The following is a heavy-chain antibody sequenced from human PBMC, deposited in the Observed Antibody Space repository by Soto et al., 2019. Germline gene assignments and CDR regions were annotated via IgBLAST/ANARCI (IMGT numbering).Heavy chain of an antibody. CDR3: ARGSSEEFDY. CDR2: ISYDGSNK. V-gene: IGHV3-30-3*01. Sequence: QVQLVESGGGVVQPGRSLRLSCAASEFLFSRYAMHWVRQAPGKGLEWVALISYDGSNKYYADSVKGRFTISRDNSKNTLYLEMNSLRPGDTAVYYCARGSSEEFDYWGQGTLVTVSS. CDR1: EFLFSRYA. D-gene: IGHD3-16*02. J-gene: IGHJ4*02.